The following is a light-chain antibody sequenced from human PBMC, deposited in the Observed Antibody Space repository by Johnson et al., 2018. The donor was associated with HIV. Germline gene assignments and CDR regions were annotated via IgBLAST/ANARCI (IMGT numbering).Light chain of an antibody. CDR1: RSNIGDNF. J-gene: IGLJ1*01. CDR3: GTCDSSLGAWV. CDR2: GNH. Sequence: QSVLTQPPSVSAAPGQKVTISCSGNRSNIGDNFVSWYQHHPGKPPNPLFYGNHKRPPGILDQFAGSRSGTSATLHLTGLQTGDEADYYCGTCDSSLGAWVFGTGTKVTVL. V-gene: IGLV1-51*01.